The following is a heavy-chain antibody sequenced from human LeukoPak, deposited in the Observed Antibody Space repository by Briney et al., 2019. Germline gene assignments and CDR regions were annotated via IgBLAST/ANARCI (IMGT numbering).Heavy chain of an antibody. CDR2: IIPLVDIT. CDR3: ARVGGHCSSSTCYKWSDY. V-gene: IGHV1-69*04. J-gene: IGHJ4*02. D-gene: IGHD2-2*02. Sequence: GASVKVSCKASGDTFSIYGINWVRQAPGQGLEWMGRIIPLVDITNYAQKFQDRVTITADRSTSTAYMELSSLRSEDTAVYYCARVGGHCSSSTCYKWSDYWGQGTLVTVSS. CDR1: GDTFSIYG.